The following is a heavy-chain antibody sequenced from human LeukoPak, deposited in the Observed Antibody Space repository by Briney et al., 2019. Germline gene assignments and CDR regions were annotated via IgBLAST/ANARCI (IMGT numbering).Heavy chain of an antibody. Sequence: GGSLRLSCAASGFTFSSYAMHWVRQAPGKGLEYVSAISSNGGSTYYANSVKGRFTISRDNSKNTLYLQMGSLRAEDTAVYYCARYAAGPNDYWGQGTLVTVSS. CDR3: ARYAAGPNDY. D-gene: IGHD6-13*01. J-gene: IGHJ4*02. CDR1: GFTFSSYA. V-gene: IGHV3-64*01. CDR2: ISSNGGST.